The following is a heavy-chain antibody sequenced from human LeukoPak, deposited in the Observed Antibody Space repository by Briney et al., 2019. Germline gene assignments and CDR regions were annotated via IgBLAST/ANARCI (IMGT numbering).Heavy chain of an antibody. CDR1: VGSISSYY. J-gene: IGHJ5*02. CDR2: IYSGGST. Sequence: ETLSLTCTVSVGSISSYYWSWVRQAPGKGLEWVSVIYSGGSTYYADSVKGRFTISRDNSKNTLYLQMDSLRAEDTAVYYCARGFYDSSGHNWFDPWGQGTLVTVSS. CDR3: ARGFYDSSGHNWFDP. D-gene: IGHD3-22*01. V-gene: IGHV3-66*01.